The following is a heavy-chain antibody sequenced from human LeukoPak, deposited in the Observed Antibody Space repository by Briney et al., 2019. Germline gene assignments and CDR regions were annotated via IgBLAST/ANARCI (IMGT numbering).Heavy chain of an antibody. CDR3: ARIPVDTSFGIDY. J-gene: IGHJ4*02. CDR1: GYSFTSYW. CDR2: IDPSDSYT. D-gene: IGHD5-18*01. V-gene: IGHV5-10-1*01. Sequence: GESLKISCKGSGYSFTSYWISWVRQMPGKGLVWMGRIDPSDSYTNYSPSFQGHVTISADKSISTAYLQWSSLKASDTAMYYCARIPVDTSFGIDYWGQGTLVTVSS.